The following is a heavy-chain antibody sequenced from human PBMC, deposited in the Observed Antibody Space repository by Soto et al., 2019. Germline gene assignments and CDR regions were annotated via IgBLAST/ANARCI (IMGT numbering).Heavy chain of an antibody. D-gene: IGHD5-18*01. Sequence: QVQLVQSGAEVKKPGASVKVSCKASGYTFTSYGISWVRQAPGQGLEWMGWISAYNGNTNYAQKLQGRVTMTTDTSXXTXYXXLRSLRSDDTAVYYCARDSTYTAMADYYYYYGMDVWGQGTTVTVSS. V-gene: IGHV1-18*01. CDR2: ISAYNGNT. CDR3: ARDSTYTAMADYYYYYGMDV. CDR1: GYTFTSYG. J-gene: IGHJ6*02.